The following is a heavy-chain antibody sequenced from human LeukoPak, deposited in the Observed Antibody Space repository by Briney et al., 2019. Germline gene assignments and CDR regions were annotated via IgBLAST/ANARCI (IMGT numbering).Heavy chain of an antibody. CDR3: ARSMLGVVVTEAMNDY. J-gene: IGHJ4*02. CDR2: INPTGTTT. D-gene: IGHD2-21*02. Sequence: GASVKVSCKASGYTFINNWMHWVRQAPGQGLEWVGLINPTGTTTLYAQKFQGRVTLTRDMSTSTDYMELRSLKSEDTAVYYCARSMLGVVVTEAMNDYWGQGTLVTVSS. V-gene: IGHV1-46*01. CDR1: GYTFINNW.